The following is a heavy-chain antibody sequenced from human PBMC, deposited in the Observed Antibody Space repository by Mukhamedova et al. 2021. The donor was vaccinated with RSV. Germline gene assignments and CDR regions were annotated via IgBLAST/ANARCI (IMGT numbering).Heavy chain of an antibody. Sequence: IPIFGTANYAQKFQGRVTITADESTSTAYMELSSLRSEDTAVYYCARVDTAMVTFDYWGQGTLVTVSS. CDR3: ARVDTAMVTFDY. D-gene: IGHD5-18*01. V-gene: IGHV1-69*01. CDR2: IPIFGTA. J-gene: IGHJ4*02.